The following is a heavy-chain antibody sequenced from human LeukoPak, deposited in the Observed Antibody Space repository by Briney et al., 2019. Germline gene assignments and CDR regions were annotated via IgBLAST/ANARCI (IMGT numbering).Heavy chain of an antibody. CDR3: ARIGKYSYGSDAFDI. CDR1: GFTFSSYS. D-gene: IGHD5-18*01. CDR2: ISSSSSTI. J-gene: IGHJ3*02. V-gene: IGHV3-48*01. Sequence: GGSLRLSCAASGFTFSSYSMKWVRQAPGKGLESVSYISSSSSTIYYADSVKGRFTISRDNAKNSLYLQMNSLRAEDTAVYYCARIGKYSYGSDAFDIWGQGTMVTVSS.